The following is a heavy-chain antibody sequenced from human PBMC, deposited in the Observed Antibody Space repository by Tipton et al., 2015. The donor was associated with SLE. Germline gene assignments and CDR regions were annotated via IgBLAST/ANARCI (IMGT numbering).Heavy chain of an antibody. CDR3: ARGYYYYMDV. CDR1: GGSFSGYY. CDR2: IYYSGST. J-gene: IGHJ6*03. Sequence: TLSLTCAVYGGSFSGYYWGWIRQPPGKGLEWIGDIYYSGSTNYNPSLKSRVTVSIDTSKNHFSLKVNFVTAADTAVDYCARGYYYYMDVWGKGTTVTVSS. V-gene: IGHV4-34*01.